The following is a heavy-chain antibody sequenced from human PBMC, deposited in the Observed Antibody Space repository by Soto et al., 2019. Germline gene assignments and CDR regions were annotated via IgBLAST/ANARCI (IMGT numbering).Heavy chain of an antibody. CDR3: AREPWDYYDSSGYGRRWFDP. CDR1: GGSISSGGYY. V-gene: IGHV4-31*03. Sequence: KPSETLSLTCTVSGGSISSGGYYWSWIRQHPGKGLEWIGYIYYSGSTYYNPSLKSRVTISVGTSKNQFSLKLSSVTAADTAVYYCAREPWDYYDSSGYGRRWFDPWGQGTLVTVSS. CDR2: IYYSGST. J-gene: IGHJ5*02. D-gene: IGHD3-22*01.